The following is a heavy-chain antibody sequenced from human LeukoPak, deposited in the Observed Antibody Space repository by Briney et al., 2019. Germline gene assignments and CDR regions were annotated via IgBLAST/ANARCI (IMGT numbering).Heavy chain of an antibody. D-gene: IGHD4-11*01. CDR3: AGGIGTTVRGYFDF. CDR1: SGSIINSDLY. Sequence: SETLSLTCTVSSGSIINSDLYWSWIRQSPGKGLEWIGYIFHSTNTYYNPSLKSRVTMSVDSSKNQFSLRLTSVTAADTAVYYCAGGIGTTVRGYFDFWGQGTQVTVSS. V-gene: IGHV4-30-2*06. J-gene: IGHJ4*02. CDR2: IFHSTNT.